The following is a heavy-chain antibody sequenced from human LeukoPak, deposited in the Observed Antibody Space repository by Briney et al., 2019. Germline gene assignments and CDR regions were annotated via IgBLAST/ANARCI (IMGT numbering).Heavy chain of an antibody. V-gene: IGHV1-69*05. Sequence: GASVKVSCKASGYTFTSYGLTWVRQAPGQGLEWMGGIIPIFGTANYAQKFQGRVTITTDESTSTAYMELSSLRSEDTAVYYCARSSDEAYYYYMDVWGKGTTVTVSS. D-gene: IGHD2-2*01. CDR3: ARSSDEAYYYYMDV. J-gene: IGHJ6*03. CDR1: GYTFTSYG. CDR2: IIPIFGTA.